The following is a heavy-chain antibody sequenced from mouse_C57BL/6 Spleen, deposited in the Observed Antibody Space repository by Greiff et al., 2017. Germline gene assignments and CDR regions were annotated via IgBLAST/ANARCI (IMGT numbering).Heavy chain of an antibody. D-gene: IGHD1-1*01. J-gene: IGHJ1*03. Sequence: QVHVKQPGAELVMPGASVKLSCKASGYTFTSYWMHWVKQRPGQGLEWIGEIDPSDSYTNYNQKFKGKSTLTVDKSSSTAYMQLSSLTSEDSAVYYCARPDYYGSNYWYFDVWGTGTTVTVSS. V-gene: IGHV1-69*01. CDR1: GYTFTSYW. CDR2: IDPSDSYT. CDR3: ARPDYYGSNYWYFDV.